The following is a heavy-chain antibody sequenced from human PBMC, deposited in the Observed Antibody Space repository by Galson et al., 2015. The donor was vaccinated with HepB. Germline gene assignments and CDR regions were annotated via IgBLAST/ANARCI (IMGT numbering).Heavy chain of an antibody. V-gene: IGHV4-59*01. CDR1: GGAISNSY. Sequence: ETLSLTCTVSGGAISNSYWAWIRQPPGKGLQWIGHVSFRGSTTYNPSLKSRVTISLDTSKSHVSLKVTSVTAADTAVYPCARSRIGYGGNMGLFDFWGQGALVTVSS. CDR3: ARSRIGYGGNMGLFDF. J-gene: IGHJ4*02. CDR2: VSFRGST. D-gene: IGHD4-23*01.